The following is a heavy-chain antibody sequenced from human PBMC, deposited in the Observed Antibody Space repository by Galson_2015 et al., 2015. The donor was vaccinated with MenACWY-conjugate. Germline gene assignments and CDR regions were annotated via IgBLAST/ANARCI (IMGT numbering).Heavy chain of an antibody. V-gene: IGHV4-39*01. D-gene: IGHD4-23*01. CDR2: IYYSGST. CDR1: GGSISSSSYY. CDR3: TRQNGGNSAFLTGWYFQH. Sequence: ETLSLTCTVSGGSISSSSYYWGWIRQPPGKGLEWIGSIYYSGSTYYNPSLKSRVTISVDTSKNQFSLKLSSVTAADTAVYYCTRQNGGNSAFLTGWYFQHWGQGTLVTVSS. J-gene: IGHJ1*01.